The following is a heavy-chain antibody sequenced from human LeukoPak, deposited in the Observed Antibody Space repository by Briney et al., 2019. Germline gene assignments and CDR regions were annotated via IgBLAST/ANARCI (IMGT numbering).Heavy chain of an antibody. V-gene: IGHV1-2*02. CDR3: ARGRRHTSSGWYYFDY. CDR2: INPNSGGT. Sequence: ASVKVSCKASGYTFTGYYMHWVRQAPGQGLEWMGWINPNSGGTNYAQKFQGRATMTRDTSISTAYMELSRLRSDDTAVYYCARGRRHTSSGWYYFDYWGQGTLVTVSS. D-gene: IGHD6-19*01. CDR1: GYTFTGYY. J-gene: IGHJ4*02.